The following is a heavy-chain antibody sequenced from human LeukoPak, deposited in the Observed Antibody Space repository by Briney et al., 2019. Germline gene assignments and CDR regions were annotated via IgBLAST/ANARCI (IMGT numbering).Heavy chain of an antibody. CDR2: IRYDGSNK. CDR3: AKDHDMDPYYFDY. D-gene: IGHD3-9*01. Sequence: GGSLRLSCAASGFTFSSYGMHWVRQAPGKGLEWVAFIRYDGSNKYYADSVKGRFTTSRDNSKNTLYLQMNSLRAEDTAVYYCAKDHDMDPYYFDYWGQGTLVTVSS. J-gene: IGHJ4*02. V-gene: IGHV3-30*02. CDR1: GFTFSSYG.